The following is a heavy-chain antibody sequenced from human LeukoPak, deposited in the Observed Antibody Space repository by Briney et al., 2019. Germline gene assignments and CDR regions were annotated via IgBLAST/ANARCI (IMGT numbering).Heavy chain of an antibody. J-gene: IGHJ4*02. V-gene: IGHV3-48*04. CDR2: ISDNGGTT. Sequence: GGSLRLSCAASGFTFSSCSMNWVRQAPGKGLEWVSAISDNGGTTQYADSVKGRFTISRDNAKNSLYLQMNSLRAEDTAVYYCARGVELTGYSDYWGRGTLVTVSS. CDR1: GFTFSSCS. CDR3: ARGVELTGYSDY. D-gene: IGHD3-9*01.